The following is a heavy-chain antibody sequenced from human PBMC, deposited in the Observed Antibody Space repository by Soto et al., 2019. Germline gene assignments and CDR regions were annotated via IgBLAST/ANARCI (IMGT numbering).Heavy chain of an antibody. D-gene: IGHD3-10*01. CDR2: IYTRGNS. J-gene: IGHJ4*02. CDR1: GGSIRNYY. V-gene: IGHV4-4*07. Sequence: QVQLQESGPGLVKPSETLSLTCSVSGGSIRNYYWNWIRQPAGKGLEWIGRIYTRGNSDYNPSLKSRVTMSADTSKNQLSLRLSSMTAADSAVYYCARLWFGKPPGYLDYWGQGIRVTISS. CDR3: ARLWFGKPPGYLDY.